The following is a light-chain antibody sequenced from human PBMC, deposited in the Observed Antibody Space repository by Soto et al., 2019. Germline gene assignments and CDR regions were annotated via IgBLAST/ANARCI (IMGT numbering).Light chain of an antibody. J-gene: IGLJ1*01. Sequence: HSALTQPASVSGSPGQSITISCTGTSSDVGGYNYVSWYQQHPDKAPKLIICEVNNRPSGVSYRFSGSKSGNTASLTISGLQAEDEADYFCSSYTSSRTEVFGTGTKVTVL. CDR1: SSDVGGYNY. CDR3: SSYTSSRTEV. CDR2: EVN. V-gene: IGLV2-14*01.